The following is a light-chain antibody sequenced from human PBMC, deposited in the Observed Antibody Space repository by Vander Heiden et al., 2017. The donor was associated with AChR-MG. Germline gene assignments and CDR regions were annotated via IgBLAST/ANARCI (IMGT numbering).Light chain of an antibody. J-gene: IGLJ3*02. V-gene: IGLV1-40*01. CDR3: QSYDSSLSGSRV. CDR1: SSNIGAGYD. Sequence: QSVLTQPPSLSGAPGQRVTISCTGSSSNIGAGYDVPWYQQLPGTAPKLLIYGNSNRPSGVPDRFSGSKSGTSASLAITGLQAEDEADYYCQSYDSSLSGSRVFGGGTKLTVL. CDR2: GNS.